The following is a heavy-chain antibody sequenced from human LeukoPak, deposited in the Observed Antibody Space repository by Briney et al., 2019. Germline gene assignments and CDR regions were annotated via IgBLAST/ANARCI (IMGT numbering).Heavy chain of an antibody. Sequence: GGSLRLSCAASGFTFSSYAMSWVRQAPGKGLEWVSAISGSGDSTYYADSVKGRFAISRDNFKNTLYLQMNSLRAEDTAVYYCAKELQYYDFWSGYYLPDYFDYWGQGTLVTVSS. CDR3: AKELQYYDFWSGYYLPDYFDY. D-gene: IGHD3-3*01. CDR1: GFTFSSYA. CDR2: ISGSGDST. J-gene: IGHJ4*02. V-gene: IGHV3-23*01.